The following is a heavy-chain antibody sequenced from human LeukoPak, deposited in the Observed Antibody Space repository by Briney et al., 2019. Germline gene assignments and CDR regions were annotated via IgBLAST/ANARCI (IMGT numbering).Heavy chain of an antibody. CDR2: INHSGST. J-gene: IGHJ5*02. D-gene: IGHD6-19*01. V-gene: IGHV4-34*01. CDR3: ASDSSGVPISSPTNWFDP. CDR1: GGSFSGYY. Sequence: SETLSLTCAVYGGSFSGYYWSWIRQPPGKGLERIGEINHSGSTNYNPSLKSRVTISVDTSKNQFSLKLSSVTAADTAVYYCASDSSGVPISSPTNWFDPWGQGTLVTVSS.